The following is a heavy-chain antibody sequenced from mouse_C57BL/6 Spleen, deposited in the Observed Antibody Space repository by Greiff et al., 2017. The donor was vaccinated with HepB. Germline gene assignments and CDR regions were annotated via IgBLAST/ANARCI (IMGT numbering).Heavy chain of an antibody. D-gene: IGHD2-4*01. J-gene: IGHJ3*01. CDR2: IYPGNSDT. V-gene: IGHV1-5*01. CDR1: GYTFTSYC. Sequence: VQLQQSGTVLARPGASVKMSCKTSGYTFTSYCMHWVKQRPGQGLEWIGAIYPGNSDTSYNQKFKGKGKLTAVTSASTAYMELSSLTNEDSAVYYCTRSYEYPWVAYWGQGTLVTVSA. CDR3: TRSYEYPWVAY.